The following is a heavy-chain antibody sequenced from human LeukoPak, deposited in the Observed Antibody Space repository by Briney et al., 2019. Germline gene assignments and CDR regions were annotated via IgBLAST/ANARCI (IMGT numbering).Heavy chain of an antibody. CDR1: GGTFSSYA. CDR2: IIPIFGTA. D-gene: IGHD2-2*02. V-gene: IGHV1-69*05. CDR3: ARVQYQLLYRNLYYYYYYMDV. J-gene: IGHJ6*03. Sequence: SVKVSCKASGGTFSSYAISWVRQAPGQGLEWMGRIIPIFGTANYAQKFQGRVTITTDESTSTAYMELSSLRSEDTAVYYCARVQYQLLYRNLYYYYYYMDVWGKGTTVTVSS.